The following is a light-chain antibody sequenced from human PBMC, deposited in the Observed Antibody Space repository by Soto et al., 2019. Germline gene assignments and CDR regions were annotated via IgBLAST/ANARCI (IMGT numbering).Light chain of an antibody. Sequence: QSVLTQPPSVSGAPGQRVTISCTGSSSNIGAGYDVHWYQQRPGTAPKLLIFGNINRPSGVPDRFSGSKSGTSASLAISGLRSEDEADYYCAAWDDSLSGWVFGGGTKLTVL. CDR1: SSNIGAGYD. CDR2: GNI. J-gene: IGLJ3*02. V-gene: IGLV1-40*01. CDR3: AAWDDSLSGWV.